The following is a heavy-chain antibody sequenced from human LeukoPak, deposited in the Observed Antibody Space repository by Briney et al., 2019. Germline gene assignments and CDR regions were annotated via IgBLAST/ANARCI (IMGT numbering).Heavy chain of an antibody. CDR2: ISYDGSNQ. Sequence: GGSLRLSCAASGFTFSSYGMHWVRQAPGKGLEWVAVISYDGSNQYYADSVKGRFTISRDNSKNTLYLQMNSLRGADTAVYYCLRDKGDVTRPSSERFDDWGQGILVTVSS. CDR3: LRDKGDVTRPSSERFDD. CDR1: GFTFSSYG. J-gene: IGHJ4*02. V-gene: IGHV3-30*03. D-gene: IGHD4-17*01.